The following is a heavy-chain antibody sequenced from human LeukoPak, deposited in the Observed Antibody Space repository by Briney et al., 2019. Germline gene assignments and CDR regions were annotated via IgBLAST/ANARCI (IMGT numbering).Heavy chain of an antibody. J-gene: IGHJ4*02. CDR2: INPSGGST. CDR1: GHTFTSYY. Sequence: ASVKVSCNASGHTFTSYYMHWVRQAPGQGLEWMGIINPSGGSTSYAQKFQGGVTMTRDTSTSTVYMELSSLRSEDTAVYYCARAYRSGYTIFGVVSPHYWGQGTLVTVSS. D-gene: IGHD3-3*01. V-gene: IGHV1-46*03. CDR3: ARAYRSGYTIFGVVSPHY.